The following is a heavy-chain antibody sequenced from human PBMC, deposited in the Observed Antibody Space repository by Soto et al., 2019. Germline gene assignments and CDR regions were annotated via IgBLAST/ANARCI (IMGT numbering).Heavy chain of an antibody. V-gene: IGHV3-66*01. CDR3: ATNIVATLGPYDY. D-gene: IGHD5-12*01. CDR2: IYSGGST. Sequence: LRLSCVASGFTVSSNYMSWVRQAPGKGLEWVSIIYSGGSTYYADSVKGRFTISRDNSNNTLYLQMNTLRAEDTAVYYCATNIVATLGPYDYWVQGTLVTVSS. CDR1: GFTVSSNY. J-gene: IGHJ4*02.